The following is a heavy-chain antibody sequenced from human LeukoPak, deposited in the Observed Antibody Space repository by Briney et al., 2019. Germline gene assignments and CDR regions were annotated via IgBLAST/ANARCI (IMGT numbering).Heavy chain of an antibody. Sequence: PGGSLRLSCAASGFTFSSYGMHWVRQAPGKGLEWVAFAGYDGYNKNCADSVKGRFTISRDNSKNTLYLQMNSLRTEDTAVYYCAKDERGSGGPRYFLHWGRGTLVTVSS. CDR1: GFTFSSYG. J-gene: IGHJ1*01. CDR3: AKDERGSGGPRYFLH. D-gene: IGHD3-10*01. CDR2: AGYDGYNK. V-gene: IGHV3-30*02.